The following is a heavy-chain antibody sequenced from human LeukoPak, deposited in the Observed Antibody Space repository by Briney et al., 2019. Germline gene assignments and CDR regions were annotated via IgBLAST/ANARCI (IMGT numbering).Heavy chain of an antibody. CDR2: INAGNGNT. D-gene: IGHD1-26*01. Sequence: ASVKVSCTASGYTFTSYAMHWVRQAPGQRLEWMGWINAGNGNTKYSQKFQGRVTMTRDTSTSTAYMELRSLRSEDTAVYFCARDNSRREGGTTFWWFDPWGQGTLVTVSS. CDR3: ARDNSRREGGTTFWWFDP. V-gene: IGHV1-3*01. CDR1: GYTFTSYA. J-gene: IGHJ5*02.